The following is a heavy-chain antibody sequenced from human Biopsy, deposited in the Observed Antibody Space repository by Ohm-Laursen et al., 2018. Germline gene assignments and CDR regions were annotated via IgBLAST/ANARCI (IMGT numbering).Heavy chain of an antibody. Sequence: SETLSLTCNVSGGHINNYYWSWIRQPAGKGLEWIGRIYPGGSTNYNPSLKSRVTMSVDTSKKQLSLRLRSVNAADTAMYYCASVVLGPTNDAFDLWGQGTMVVVSS. CDR1: GGHINNYY. V-gene: IGHV4-4*07. J-gene: IGHJ3*01. CDR3: ASVVLGPTNDAFDL. D-gene: IGHD3-22*01. CDR2: IYPGGST.